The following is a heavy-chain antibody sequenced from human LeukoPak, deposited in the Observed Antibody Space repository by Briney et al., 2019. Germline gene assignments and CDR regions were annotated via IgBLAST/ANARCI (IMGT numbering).Heavy chain of an antibody. Sequence: SETLSLTCTFSGGSLSNYYWSWSRQPPGKGLGWVGYIYYSGSINYNPSLKSRVTISVDPSKNQFSLKRTSVTAADTAVYFCARDAESYASGSYTPFDYWGQGNLVTVSS. CDR1: GGSLSNYY. CDR2: IYYSGSI. D-gene: IGHD3-10*01. J-gene: IGHJ4*02. CDR3: ARDAESYASGSYTPFDY. V-gene: IGHV4-59*01.